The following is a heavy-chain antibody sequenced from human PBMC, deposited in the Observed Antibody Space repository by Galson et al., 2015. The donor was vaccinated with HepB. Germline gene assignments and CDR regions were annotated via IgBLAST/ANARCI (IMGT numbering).Heavy chain of an antibody. CDR3: ARGGSDSSGYYDY. D-gene: IGHD3-22*01. CDR1: GFTFSSYA. Sequence: SLRLSCAASGFTFSSYAMHWVRQAPGKGLEWVAVISYDGSNKYYADSVKGRFTISRDNSKNTLYLQMNSLRAEDTAVYYCARGGSDSSGYYDYWGQGTLVTVSS. J-gene: IGHJ4*02. CDR2: ISYDGSNK. V-gene: IGHV3-30-3*01.